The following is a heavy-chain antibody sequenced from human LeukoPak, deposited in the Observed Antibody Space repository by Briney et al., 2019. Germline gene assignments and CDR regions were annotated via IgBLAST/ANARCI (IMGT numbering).Heavy chain of an antibody. CDR1: GYSFSTNM. CDR3: MSAHGY. J-gene: IGHJ4*02. V-gene: IGHV3-7*01. CDR2: ILPGGRES. Sequence: SGGSLRLSCVVSGYSFSTNMMTWVRQAPGKGLEWAATILPGGRESYRVDSVKGRFTISRDNAKNSLYLQMNILRAEDTAVYYCMSAHGYWGQGTLVTVTS.